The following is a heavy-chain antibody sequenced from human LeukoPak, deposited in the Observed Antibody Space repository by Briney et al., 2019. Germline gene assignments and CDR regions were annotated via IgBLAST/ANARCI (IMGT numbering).Heavy chain of an antibody. Sequence: GASVKVSCKASGYTFTTYGINWVRQAPGQGLEWMGWINTITGKPTYAQGFTGRFVFSLETSVNTAYLQISSLKSDDTAIYYCARETTLWGQGTLVTVSS. D-gene: IGHD1-14*01. V-gene: IGHV7-4-1*02. CDR1: GYTFTTYG. J-gene: IGHJ4*02. CDR3: ARETTL. CDR2: INTITGKP.